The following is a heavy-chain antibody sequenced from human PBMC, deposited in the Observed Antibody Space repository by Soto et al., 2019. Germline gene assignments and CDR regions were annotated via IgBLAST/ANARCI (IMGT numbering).Heavy chain of an antibody. J-gene: IGHJ4*02. CDR3: ARAPTYYYDSSGPYYFDY. V-gene: IGHV3-13*01. CDR1: GFTFSSYD. CDR2: IGTAGDT. D-gene: IGHD3-22*01. Sequence: GGSLRLSCAASGFTFSSYDMHWVRQATGKGLEWVSAIGTAGDTYYLGSVKGRFTISRENAKNSLYLQMNSLRAGDTAVYYCARAPTYYYDSSGPYYFDYWGQGTLVTVSS.